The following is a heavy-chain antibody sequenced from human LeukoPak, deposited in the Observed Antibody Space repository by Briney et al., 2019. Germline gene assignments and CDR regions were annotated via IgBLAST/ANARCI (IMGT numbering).Heavy chain of an antibody. CDR3: ARDMNEGYCSGGSCYGPYYFDY. J-gene: IGHJ4*02. Sequence: SVKVSCKASGGTFSSYAISWVRQAPGQGLEWMGRIIPILGIANYAQKFQGRVTITADKSTSTAYMELSSLRSEDTAVYYCARDMNEGYCSGGSCYGPYYFDYWGQGTLVTVSS. CDR2: IIPILGIA. CDR1: GGTFSSYA. D-gene: IGHD2-15*01. V-gene: IGHV1-69*04.